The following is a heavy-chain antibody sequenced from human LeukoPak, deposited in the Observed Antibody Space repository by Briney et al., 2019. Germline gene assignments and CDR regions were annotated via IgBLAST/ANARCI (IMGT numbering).Heavy chain of an antibody. CDR1: GGTFSSYA. V-gene: IGHV1-69*01. Sequence: ASAKVSCKASGGTFSSYAISWVRQAPGQGLEWMGGIIPIFGTANYAQKFQGRVTITADESTSTAYMELSSLRSEDTAVYYCARGRGDYVLNWFDPWGQGTLVTVSS. CDR3: ARGRGDYVLNWFDP. CDR2: IIPIFGTA. J-gene: IGHJ5*02. D-gene: IGHD4-17*01.